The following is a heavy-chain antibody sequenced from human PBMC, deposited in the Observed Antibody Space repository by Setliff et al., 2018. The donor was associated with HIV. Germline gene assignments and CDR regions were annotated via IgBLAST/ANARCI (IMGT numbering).Heavy chain of an antibody. Sequence: ASVKVSCKASGYTFTSYYMHWVRQAPGQGLEWMGIINPSSGSTTYAQKFQGRVTMTRDTSTSTVYMELSSLRSEDTAVYYCAREFVSIMITFGGVIVSYFDYWGQGTLVTVSS. CDR1: GYTFTSYY. D-gene: IGHD3-16*02. J-gene: IGHJ4*02. CDR3: AREFVSIMITFGGVIVSYFDY. V-gene: IGHV1-46*01. CDR2: INPSSGST.